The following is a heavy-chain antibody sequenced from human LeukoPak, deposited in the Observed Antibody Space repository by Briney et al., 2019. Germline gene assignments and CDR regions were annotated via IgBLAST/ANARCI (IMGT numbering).Heavy chain of an antibody. D-gene: IGHD3-3*01. Sequence: AGGYLRLSCAASGSTFSSFRPSWVREAPGKGLEWVVNVNQDGSEKYYVDSVKGRFTISRDNAKNSLYLQMNSLRAEDTAVYYCARDNYDFWSGPDYYYYGMDVWGQGTTVTVSS. CDR2: VNQDGSEK. CDR1: GSTFSSFR. V-gene: IGHV3-7*03. CDR3: ARDNYDFWSGPDYYYYGMDV. J-gene: IGHJ6*02.